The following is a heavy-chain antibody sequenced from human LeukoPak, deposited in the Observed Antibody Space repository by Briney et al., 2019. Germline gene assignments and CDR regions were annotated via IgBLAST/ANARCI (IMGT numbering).Heavy chain of an antibody. D-gene: IGHD2-15*01. CDR1: EFTFSSYE. V-gene: IGHV3-48*03. CDR3: ARVVVVATWDY. CDR2: ISSSGSTI. Sequence: GGSLRLSCAASEFTFSSYEMNWVRQAPGKGLEWVSYISSSGSTIYYAESVKGRFTISRDNAKNTLYLQMNSLRAEDTAVYYCARVVVVATWDYWGQGTLITASS. J-gene: IGHJ4*02.